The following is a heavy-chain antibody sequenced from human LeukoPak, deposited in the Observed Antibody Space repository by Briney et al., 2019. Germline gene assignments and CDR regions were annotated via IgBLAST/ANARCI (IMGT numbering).Heavy chain of an antibody. CDR3: AKDPGIVVIKGYFDY. CDR2: IWYDGSNK. J-gene: IGHJ4*02. CDR1: GFTFSSYG. V-gene: IGHV3-33*06. Sequence: PGGSLRLSCAASGFTFSSYGMHWVRQAPGKGLEWVAVIWYDGSNKYYADSVKGRFTISRDNSKNTLYLQMNSLRAEDTAVYYCAKDPGIVVIKGYFDYWGQGTLVTVSS. D-gene: IGHD3-22*01.